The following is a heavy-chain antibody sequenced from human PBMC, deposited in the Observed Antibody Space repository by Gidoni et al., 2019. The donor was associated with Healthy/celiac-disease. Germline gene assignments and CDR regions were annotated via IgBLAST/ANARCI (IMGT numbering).Heavy chain of an antibody. D-gene: IGHD5-12*01. CDR1: GFTFSSYS. V-gene: IGHV3-21*01. CDR2: ISSSSSYI. J-gene: IGHJ4*02. CDR3: ARARSGYEYFDY. Sequence: EVQLVESGGGLVKPGGSLRLSCAASGFTFSSYSMNWVRQAPGKGLEWVSSISSSSSYIYYADSVKGRFTISRDNAKNSLYLQMNSLRAEDTAVYYCARARSGYEYFDYWGQGTLVTVSS.